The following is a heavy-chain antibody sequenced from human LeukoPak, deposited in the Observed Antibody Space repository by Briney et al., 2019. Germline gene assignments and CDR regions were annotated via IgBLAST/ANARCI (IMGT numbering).Heavy chain of an antibody. CDR2: IYYSGST. CDR1: GGSISTYF. CDR3: ARHGGGNSLYYFDY. J-gene: IGHJ4*02. V-gene: IGHV4-59*08. Sequence: SETLSLTCTVSGGSISTYFWSWIRQPPGKGLEWIGYIYYSGSTNYNPSLKGRVTMSVDTSKNQFSLKLTSLTAADTALYYCARHGGGNSLYYFDYWGQGTLVTVSS. D-gene: IGHD4-23*01.